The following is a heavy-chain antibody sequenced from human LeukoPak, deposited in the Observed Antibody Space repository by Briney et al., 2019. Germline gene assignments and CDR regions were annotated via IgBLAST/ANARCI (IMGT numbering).Heavy chain of an antibody. D-gene: IGHD2-15*01. CDR2: TNSDGSST. V-gene: IGHV3-74*01. CDR1: GFTFCSYW. Sequence: PGGSLRLSCAASGFTFCSYWMHWVRQAPGKGLVGVSRTNSDGSSTSSADSVKGRFTISRDNAKNTLYLQMNSLRAEDTAVYYCAREGDYCSGGSCYTDYFDYWGQGTLVTVSS. CDR3: AREGDYCSGGSCYTDYFDY. J-gene: IGHJ4*02.